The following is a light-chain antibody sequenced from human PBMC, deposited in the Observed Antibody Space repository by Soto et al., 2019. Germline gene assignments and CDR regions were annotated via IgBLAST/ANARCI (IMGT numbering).Light chain of an antibody. CDR1: QSVRSSY. CDR3: QQYGRSPNA. Sequence: EIVLTQSPCTLSLSPGERATLSCRASQSVRSSYLAWYQQKPGQAPRLLIYGASSRATGIPDRFSGSGSGTDLTLTISRLEPEDFAVYYCQQYGRSPNAFGQGTRLEIK. J-gene: IGKJ5*01. CDR2: GAS. V-gene: IGKV3-20*01.